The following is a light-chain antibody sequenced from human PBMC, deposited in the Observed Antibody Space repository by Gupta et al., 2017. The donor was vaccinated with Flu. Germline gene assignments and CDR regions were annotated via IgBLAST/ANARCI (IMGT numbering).Light chain of an antibody. CDR1: QGLLDSDDGNTC. V-gene: IGKV2-40*01. J-gene: IGKJ3*01. CDR3: KERIKFRS. CDR2: TCY. Sequence: DIVMTQSPLSLPVTPGEPASISCRASQGLLDSDDGNTCLDWYLQKPEQSPQLLIYTCYDRAWGDADGFSGGGENNDFAQKSSGGEDEDGGVYYSKERIKFRSFGHGTKVDIK.